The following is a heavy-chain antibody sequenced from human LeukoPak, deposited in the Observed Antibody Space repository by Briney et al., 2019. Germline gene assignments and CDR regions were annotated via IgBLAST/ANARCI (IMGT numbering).Heavy chain of an antibody. Sequence: SETLSLTCAVYGGSFSGYYWSWIRQPPGKGLEWIGEINHSGSTNYNPSLKSRVTISVDTSKNQFSLKLSSVTAADTAVYYCARAPFQREQHADAFDIWGQGTMVTVSS. V-gene: IGHV4-34*01. CDR2: INHSGST. J-gene: IGHJ3*02. CDR3: ARAPFQREQHADAFDI. CDR1: GGSFSGYY. D-gene: IGHD6-13*01.